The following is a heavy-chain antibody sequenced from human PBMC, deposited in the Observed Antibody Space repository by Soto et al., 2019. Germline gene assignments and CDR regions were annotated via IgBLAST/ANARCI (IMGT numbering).Heavy chain of an antibody. J-gene: IGHJ5*02. CDR1: GFTSSSYE. CDR2: IGSSGSPI. CDR3: ARDDYGGYANWFDP. V-gene: IGHV3-48*03. Sequence: GGSLRLSCAASGFTSSSYEMNWVRQAPGKGLEWVSYIGSSGSPIYYADSVKGRFTISRDNAKNSLYLQMNSLRVEDTAVYYCARDDYGGYANWFDPWGQGTLVTVSS. D-gene: IGHD4-17*01.